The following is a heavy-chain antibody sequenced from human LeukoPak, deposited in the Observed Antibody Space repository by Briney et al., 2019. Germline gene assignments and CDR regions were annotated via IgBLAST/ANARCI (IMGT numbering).Heavy chain of an antibody. J-gene: IGHJ4*02. D-gene: IGHD2-2*01. V-gene: IGHV3-7*01. CDR1: GFTFSSYA. CDR3: ATYCSSTNCLAL. CDR2: IRQDGNEK. Sequence: GGSLRLSCAASGFTFSSYAMSWVRQAPGKGLEWVANIRQDGNEKYYVDSVKGRFSVSRDNAKNSLYLEMDSLRVEDTAVYYCATYCSSTNCLALWGQGALVTVSS.